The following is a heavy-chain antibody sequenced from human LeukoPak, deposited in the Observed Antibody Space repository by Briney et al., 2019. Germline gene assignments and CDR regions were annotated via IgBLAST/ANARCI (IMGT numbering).Heavy chain of an antibody. V-gene: IGHV1-8*03. CDR1: GYTFTSYD. D-gene: IGHD2-21*01. Sequence: ASVKVSCKASGYTFTSYDINWVRQATGQGLEWMGWMNPNSGNTGYAQKFQGRVTITRNTSISTAYMELSSLRSEDTAVYYCARDAGFVVVNYYYYMDVWGKGTTVTVSS. CDR3: ARDAGFVVVNYYYYMDV. CDR2: MNPNSGNT. J-gene: IGHJ6*03.